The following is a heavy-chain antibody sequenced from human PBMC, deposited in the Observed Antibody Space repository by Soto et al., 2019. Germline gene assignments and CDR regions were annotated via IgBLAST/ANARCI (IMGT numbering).Heavy chain of an antibody. CDR3: LGSGIYSD. J-gene: IGHJ4*02. CDR1: GFTIATHW. D-gene: IGHD3-10*01. CDR2: INRDGSEI. V-gene: IGHV3-7*01. Sequence: GGSLRLSCVATGFTIATHWMNWVRRAPGKGLEWVANINRDGSEIFYVDSVKGRFTISRDNAKNSLFLQMKSLRAEDTAVYYCLGSGIYSDWGQGTLVTVAS.